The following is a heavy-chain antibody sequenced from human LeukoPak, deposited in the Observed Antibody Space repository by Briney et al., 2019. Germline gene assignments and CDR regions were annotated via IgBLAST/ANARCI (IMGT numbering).Heavy chain of an antibody. CDR2: INHSGST. D-gene: IGHD5-24*01. V-gene: IGHV4-34*01. J-gene: IGHJ4*02. CDR1: GGSFSGYY. CDR3: ARVEMATISRRRYFDY. Sequence: SETLSLTCAVYGGSFSGYYWSWIRQPPGKGLEWLGEINHSGSTNYNPSLKSRVTISVDTSKNQFSLKLSSVTAADTAVCYCARVEMATISRRRYFDYWGQGTLVTVSS.